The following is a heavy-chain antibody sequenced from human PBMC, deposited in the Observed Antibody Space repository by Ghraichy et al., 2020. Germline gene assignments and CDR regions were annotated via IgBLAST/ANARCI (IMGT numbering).Heavy chain of an antibody. Sequence: GGSLRLSCAASGFTFNTYAMNWVRQVPGKGLEWVSTISGSGGNTYYADSVKGRFTISRDNSKNTVSLQMNSLRAEDTAIYYCAKVYLSGWTGGCFDPWGQGTLVTVSS. V-gene: IGHV3-23*01. CDR1: GFTFNTYA. CDR3: AKVYLSGWTGGCFDP. CDR2: ISGSGGNT. D-gene: IGHD6-25*01. J-gene: IGHJ5*02.